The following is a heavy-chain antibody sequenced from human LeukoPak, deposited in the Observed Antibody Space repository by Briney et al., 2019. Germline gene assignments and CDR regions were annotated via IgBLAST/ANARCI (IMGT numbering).Heavy chain of an antibody. CDR1: GFTFGHHG. J-gene: IGHJ4*02. CDR2: IWNDGNDK. V-gene: IGHV3-33*01. CDR3: ARAWYSGAWYGFDY. Sequence: GRSLRLSCAASGFTFGHHGMHWVRQAPGKGLEWVGVIWNDGNDKYYGDSVKGRFTISRDNSKNTLYLQMSSLRGEDTAMYYCARAWYSGAWYGFDYWGQGTLVTVSS. D-gene: IGHD6-19*01.